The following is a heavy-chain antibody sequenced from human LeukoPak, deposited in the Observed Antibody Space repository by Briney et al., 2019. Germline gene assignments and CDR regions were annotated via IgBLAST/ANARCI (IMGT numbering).Heavy chain of an antibody. CDR3: ARAPTTVVTLGDY. J-gene: IGHJ4*02. CDR2: ISYDGSNK. V-gene: IGHV3-30-3*01. D-gene: IGHD4-23*01. Sequence: PGRSLRLSCAASGFTFSSYAVHWVRQAPGKGLEWVAVISYDGSNKYYADSVKGRFTISRDNSKNTLYLQMNSLRAEDTAVYYCARAPTTVVTLGDYWGQGTLVTVSS. CDR1: GFTFSSYA.